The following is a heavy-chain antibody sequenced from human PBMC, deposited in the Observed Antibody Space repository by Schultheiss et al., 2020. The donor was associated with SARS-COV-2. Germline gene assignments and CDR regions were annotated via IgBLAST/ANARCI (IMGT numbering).Heavy chain of an antibody. CDR3: ARADIVVVPAAMRLGMDV. Sequence: GGSLRLSCAASGFTFSSYAMHWVRQAPGKGLEWVAVISYDGSNKYYADSVKGRFTISRDNSKNTLYLQMNSLRAEDTAVYYCARADIVVVPAAMRLGMDVWGQGTTVTVSS. CDR2: ISYDGSNK. D-gene: IGHD2-2*01. CDR1: GFTFSSYA. V-gene: IGHV3-30*04. J-gene: IGHJ6*02.